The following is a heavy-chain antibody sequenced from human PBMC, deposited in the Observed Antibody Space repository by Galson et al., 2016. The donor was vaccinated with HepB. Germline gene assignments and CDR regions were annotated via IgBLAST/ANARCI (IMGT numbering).Heavy chain of an antibody. CDR2: IIPLFGET. CDR3: AGGDYYGRRGDYPMYYFDY. J-gene: IGHJ4*02. V-gene: IGHV1-69*10. D-gene: IGHD3-22*01. Sequence: VKVSCKASGNTFNNDAISWVRQAPGQGLEWMGGIIPLFGETTYAQKFQGRVTITADKSTSTAYMELSSLRSEDTAVYYCAGGDYYGRRGDYPMYYFDYWGQGTLVTVSS. CDR1: GNTFNNDA.